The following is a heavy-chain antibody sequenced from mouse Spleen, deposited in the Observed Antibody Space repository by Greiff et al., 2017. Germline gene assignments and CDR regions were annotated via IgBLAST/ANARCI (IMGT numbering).Heavy chain of an antibody. D-gene: IGHD1-1*01. J-gene: IGHJ1*03. CDR3: ARYNYGSSWYFDV. CDR1: GFTFSDYG. Sequence: EVKVVESGGGLVKPGGSLKLSCAASGFTFSDYGMHWVRQAPEKGLEWVAYISSGSSTIYYADTVKGRFTISRDNAKNTLFLQMTSLRSEDTAMYYCARYNYGSSWYFDVWGTGTTVTVSS. V-gene: IGHV5-17*01. CDR2: ISSGSSTI.